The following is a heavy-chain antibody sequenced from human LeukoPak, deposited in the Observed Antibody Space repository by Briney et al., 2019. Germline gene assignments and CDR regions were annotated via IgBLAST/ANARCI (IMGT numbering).Heavy chain of an antibody. CDR3: ARPSFTQGSYFDY. J-gene: IGHJ4*02. V-gene: IGHV3-7*01. Sequence: GGSLRLSCAASGFTFISYWMSWVRQAPGKGLEWVANIKQDGSETYYVDSVKGRFTISRDNAKNSLYLQMNSLSAEDTAVYYCARPSFTQGSYFDYWGQGTLVTVSS. D-gene: IGHD2-15*01. CDR1: GFTFISYW. CDR2: IKQDGSET.